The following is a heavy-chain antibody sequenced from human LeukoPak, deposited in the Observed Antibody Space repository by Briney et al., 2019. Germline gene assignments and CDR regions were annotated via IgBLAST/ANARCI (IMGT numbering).Heavy chain of an antibody. CDR1: GFTFSSYA. Sequence: GGSLRLSCAASGFTFSSYAMSWVRQAPGKGLEWVSAISGSGGNTYYADSVKGRFTISRDNPKNTLYLQMNSLRAEDTAVYYCAKSRSDIAVAGTDCWGQGTLVTVSS. CDR2: ISGSGGNT. CDR3: AKSRSDIAVAGTDC. J-gene: IGHJ4*02. D-gene: IGHD6-19*01. V-gene: IGHV3-23*01.